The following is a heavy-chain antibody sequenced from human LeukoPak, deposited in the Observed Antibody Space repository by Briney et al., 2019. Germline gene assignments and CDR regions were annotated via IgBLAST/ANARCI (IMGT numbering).Heavy chain of an antibody. CDR3: ARWMVGDTFDY. V-gene: IGHV4-61*02. D-gene: IGHD1-26*01. J-gene: IGHJ4*02. CDR2: IYTSGST. Sequence: SQTLSLTCTVSGGSISSGTYYWSWIRQPAGKGLEWIGRIYTSGSTNYNPSLKSRVTISVDTSKNQFSLKLSSVTAADTAVYYCARWMVGDTFDYWGQGTLVTVSS. CDR1: GGSISSGTYY.